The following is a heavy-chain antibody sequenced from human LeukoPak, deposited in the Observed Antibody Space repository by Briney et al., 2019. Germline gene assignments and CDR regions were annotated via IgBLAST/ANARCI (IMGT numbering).Heavy chain of an antibody. J-gene: IGHJ6*03. CDR1: GFTFSSYA. V-gene: IGHV3-30*04. CDR3: ARDGPGRRGYSYGYPRLYYYYYYMDV. D-gene: IGHD5-18*01. CDR2: ISYDGSNK. Sequence: GRSLRLSCAASGFTFSSYAMHWVRQAPGKGLEWVAVISYDGSNKYYADSVKGRFTISRDNAKNTLYLQMNSLRAEDTAVYYCARDGPGRRGYSYGYPRLYYYYYYMDVWGKGTTVTVSS.